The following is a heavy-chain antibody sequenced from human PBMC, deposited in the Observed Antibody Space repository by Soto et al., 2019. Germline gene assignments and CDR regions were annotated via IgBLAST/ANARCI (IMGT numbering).Heavy chain of an antibody. CDR2: IYPDDSDT. CDR1: GYSFSPYW. D-gene: IGHD2-8*01. V-gene: IGHV5-51*01. J-gene: IGHJ5*02. Sequence: GESLKISCKASGYSFSPYWIGWVRQMPGKGLEWMGIIYPDDSDTRYSPSFQGQVTISVDKSITTAYLQWSSLKASDTAMYYCARRKCVNGVCYFSAPWGQGTLVTVSS. CDR3: ARRKCVNGVCYFSAP.